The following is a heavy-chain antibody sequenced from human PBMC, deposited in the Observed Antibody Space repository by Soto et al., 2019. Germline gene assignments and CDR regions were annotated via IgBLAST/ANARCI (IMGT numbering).Heavy chain of an antibody. D-gene: IGHD3-10*01. CDR1: GFTFSSYA. J-gene: IGHJ5*02. Sequence: PGGSLRLSCAASGFTFSSYAMHWARQAPGKGLEWVAVISYDGSNKYYADSVKGRFTISRDNSKNTLYLQMNSLRAEDTAVYYCATLQLWFGELEWFDPWGQGTLVTVSS. CDR2: ISYDGSNK. V-gene: IGHV3-30-3*01. CDR3: ATLQLWFGELEWFDP.